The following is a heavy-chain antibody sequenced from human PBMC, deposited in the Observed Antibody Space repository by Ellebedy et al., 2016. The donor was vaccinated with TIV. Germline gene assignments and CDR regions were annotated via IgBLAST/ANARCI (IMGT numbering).Heavy chain of an antibody. J-gene: IGHJ6*02. CDR3: TRDLTTLAAAGTGIYYYTMDV. CDR1: GFTFGDYA. D-gene: IGHD6-13*01. Sequence: GESLKISXTDSGFTFGDYAMSWARQAPGKGLEWVSFIRSKAYGGTTEYAASVKGRFTISRDDSKSIAYLQMNSLKAEDTAVYYCTRDLTTLAAAGTGIYYYTMDVWGQGTTVTVSS. V-gene: IGHV3-49*04. CDR2: IRSKAYGGTT.